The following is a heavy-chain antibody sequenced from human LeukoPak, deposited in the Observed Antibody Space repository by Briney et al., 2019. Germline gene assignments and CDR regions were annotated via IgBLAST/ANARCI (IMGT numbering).Heavy chain of an antibody. V-gene: IGHV1-2*04. Sequence: GASVKVSCKTSGYTFTDYYIHWVRQAPGQGLGWMGWINPNSGGTNYGEKFQGWVTMTRDTSINTTYMEVSRLTSDDTAVFYCARQRGLFGDSTGYWGQGTLVTVSS. CDR3: ARQRGLFGDSTGY. CDR1: GYTFTDYY. J-gene: IGHJ4*02. D-gene: IGHD4-17*01. CDR2: INPNSGGT.